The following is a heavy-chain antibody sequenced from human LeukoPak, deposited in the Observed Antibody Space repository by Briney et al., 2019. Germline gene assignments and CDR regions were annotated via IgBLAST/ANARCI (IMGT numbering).Heavy chain of an antibody. CDR2: ISSSSSYI. J-gene: IGHJ4*02. V-gene: IGHV3-21*01. CDR1: GFTFSSYS. D-gene: IGHD3-10*01. CDR3: GREEYHGSGSYSSDH. Sequence: GGSLRLSCAASGFTFSSYSMNWVRQAPGKGLEWVSSISSSSSYIYYADSVKGRFTISRDNAKNSLSLQVNSLRAEDTAVYYYGREEYHGSGSYSSDHWRQGTRVTVP.